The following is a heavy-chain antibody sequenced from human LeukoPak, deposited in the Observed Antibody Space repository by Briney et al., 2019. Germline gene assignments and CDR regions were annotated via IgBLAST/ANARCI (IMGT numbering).Heavy chain of an antibody. CDR2: IGSSGSTM. CDR3: AREGVGSYYYGMDV. V-gene: IGHV3-48*03. Sequence: GRSLRLSCAASGFTFSSYDMNWVRQAPGKGLEWVSYIGSSGSTMYYADSVRGRFTISRDNAKNSIYLQMNSLRAEDTALYYCAREGVGSYYYGMDVWGQGTTVTVSS. J-gene: IGHJ6*02. CDR1: GFTFSSYD. D-gene: IGHD3-10*01.